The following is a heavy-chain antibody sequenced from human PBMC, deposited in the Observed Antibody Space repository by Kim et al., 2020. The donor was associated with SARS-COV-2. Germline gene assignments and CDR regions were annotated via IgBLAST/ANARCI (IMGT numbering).Heavy chain of an antibody. Sequence: GGSLRLSCAASGFTFSSYGMHWVRQAPGKGLEWVAVIWYDGSNKYYANSVKGRFTISRDNSKNTLYLQMNSLRAEDTAVYYCARSETYYYDSSGYNAFDIWGQGTMVTVSS. CDR2: IWYDGSNK. CDR3: ARSETYYYDSSGYNAFDI. CDR1: GFTFSSYG. D-gene: IGHD3-22*01. V-gene: IGHV3-33*01. J-gene: IGHJ3*02.